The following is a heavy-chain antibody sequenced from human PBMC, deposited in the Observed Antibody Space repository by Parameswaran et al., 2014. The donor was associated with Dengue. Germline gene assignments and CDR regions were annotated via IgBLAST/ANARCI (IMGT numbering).Heavy chain of an antibody. CDR3: ARGPIDSSGWYLEDWTYYYYGMDV. CDR1: GGSFTWLL. CDR2: SIIVEAP. Sequence: SQTLSLTCAVYGGSFTWLLLELDPPAPRKGWSGLGKSIIVEAPTTTRPSKSRVTISVDTSKNQFSLKLSSVTAADTAVYYCARGPIDSSGWYLEDWTYYYYGMDVWGQGTTVTVSS. V-gene: IGHV4-34*01. D-gene: IGHD6-19*01. J-gene: IGHJ6*02.